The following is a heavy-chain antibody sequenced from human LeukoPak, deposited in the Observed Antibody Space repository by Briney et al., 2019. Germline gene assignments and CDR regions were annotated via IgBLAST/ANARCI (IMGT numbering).Heavy chain of an antibody. CDR3: ATDSAYYDILTGALRAFDI. CDR1: GLTFSRYW. V-gene: IGHV3-7*01. CDR2: IKQDGSEK. J-gene: IGHJ3*02. Sequence: PGGSLRLSCAASGLTFSRYWMTWFRQAPGKGLEWVANIKQDGSEKYYVDSVKGRFTISRDNADRSLYLQMTSLRVEDTAVYYCATDSAYYDILTGALRAFDIWGQGTMVTVSS. D-gene: IGHD3-9*01.